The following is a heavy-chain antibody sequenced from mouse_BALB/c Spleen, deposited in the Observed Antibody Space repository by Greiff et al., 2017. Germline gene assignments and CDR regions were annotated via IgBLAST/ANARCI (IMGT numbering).Heavy chain of an antibody. Sequence: DVKLQESGPGLVKPSQSLSLTCTVTGYSITSDYAWNWIRQFPGNKLEWMGYISYSGSTSYNPSLKSRISITRDTSKNQFFLQLNSVTTEDTATYYCARGGGSSYPYWGQGTLVTVSA. CDR1: GYSITSDYA. J-gene: IGHJ3*01. V-gene: IGHV3-2*02. CDR2: ISYSGST. CDR3: ARGGGSSYPY. D-gene: IGHD1-1*01.